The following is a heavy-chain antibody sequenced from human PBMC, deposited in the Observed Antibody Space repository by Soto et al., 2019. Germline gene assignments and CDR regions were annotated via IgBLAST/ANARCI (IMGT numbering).Heavy chain of an antibody. CDR2: IYYSGST. Sequence: QVQLQESGPGLVKPSQTLSLTCTVSGGSISSGGYYWSWIRQHPGKGLEWIGYIYYSGSTYYNPCLKSRVTISVDTSKNQFSRKLSSVTAADTAVYYCARDLPTDGDYAPAGDWGQGTLVTVSS. CDR3: ARDLPTDGDYAPAGD. D-gene: IGHD4-17*01. V-gene: IGHV4-31*03. J-gene: IGHJ4*02. CDR1: GGSISSGGYY.